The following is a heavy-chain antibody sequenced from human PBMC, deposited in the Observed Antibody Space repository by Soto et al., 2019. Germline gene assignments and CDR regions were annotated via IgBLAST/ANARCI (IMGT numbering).Heavy chain of an antibody. J-gene: IGHJ4*02. Sequence: PGGSLRLSCAASGFTFGQHPMTWFRQAPGKGLEWVAYINHDGSLISYADSVKGRFTISRDNDKNSLYLQINSLRVDDTGVYYCARDQTWALDYWGQGVTVSS. V-gene: IGHV3-7*01. D-gene: IGHD3-16*01. CDR2: INHDGSLI. CDR1: GFTFGQHP. CDR3: ARDQTWALDY.